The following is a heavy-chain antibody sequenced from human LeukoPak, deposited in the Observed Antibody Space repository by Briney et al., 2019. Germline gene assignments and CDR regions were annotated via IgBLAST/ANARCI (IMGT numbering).Heavy chain of an antibody. CDR2: FDPEDGET. D-gene: IGHD3-10*01. CDR1: GYTFTELS. CDR3: ATDSAPGVGFSYGMDV. V-gene: IGHV1-24*01. J-gene: IGHJ6*02. Sequence: ASVKVSCKVSGYTFTELSMHWVRQAPGKGLEWMGGFDPEDGETIYAQKFQGRVTMTEDTSTDTAYMELSSLRSEDTAVYYCATDSAPGVGFSYGMDVWGQGTTVTVSS.